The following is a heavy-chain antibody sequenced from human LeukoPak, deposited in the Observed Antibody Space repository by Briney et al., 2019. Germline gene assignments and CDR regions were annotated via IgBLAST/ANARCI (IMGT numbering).Heavy chain of an antibody. CDR3: ARGGWPIDY. CDR1: GGSFSGYY. D-gene: IGHD2-15*01. J-gene: IGHJ4*02. CDR2: INHSGST. V-gene: IGHV4-34*01. Sequence: SETLSLTCAVYGGSFSGYYWSWIRQPPGKGLEWIGEINHSGSTNYNPSLKSRVTISVGTSKNQFSLKLSSVTAADTAVYYCARGGWPIDYWGQGILVTVSP.